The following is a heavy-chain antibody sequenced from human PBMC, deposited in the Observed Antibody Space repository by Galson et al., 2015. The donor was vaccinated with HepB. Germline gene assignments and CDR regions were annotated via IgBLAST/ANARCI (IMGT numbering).Heavy chain of an antibody. CDR3: SGLGDSSGYSSR. CDR2: IRSKANNYAT. V-gene: IGHV3-73*01. Sequence: SLRLSCAASGFTFGGSAIHWVRQASGKGPEWVGLIRSKANNYATWYVPSLKGRFTISRDDSKNMAYLHMKSLKTEDTAVYYCSGLGDSSGYSSRWGQGTLVTVSS. D-gene: IGHD4-11*01. CDR1: GFTFGGSA. J-gene: IGHJ4*02.